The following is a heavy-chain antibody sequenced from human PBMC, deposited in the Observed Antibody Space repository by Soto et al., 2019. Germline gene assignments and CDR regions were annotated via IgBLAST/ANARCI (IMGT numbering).Heavy chain of an antibody. CDR2: ISSSSSYI. D-gene: IGHD2-15*01. Sequence: EVQLVESGGGLVKPGGSLRLSCAASGFTFSSYSMNWVRQAPGKGLEWVSSISSSSSYIYYADSVKGRFTISRDNAKNSLYLQMNSLRAEDTAVYYCAREAVWDRVVVVAAGAFDIWGQGTMVTVSS. CDR1: GFTFSSYS. V-gene: IGHV3-21*01. CDR3: AREAVWDRVVVVAAGAFDI. J-gene: IGHJ3*02.